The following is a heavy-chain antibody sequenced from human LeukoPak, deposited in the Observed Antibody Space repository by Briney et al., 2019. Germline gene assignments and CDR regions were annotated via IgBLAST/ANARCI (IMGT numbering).Heavy chain of an antibody. CDR2: IYPGDSDT. V-gene: IGHV5-51*01. CDR1: GYSFTSNW. D-gene: IGHD3-10*01. CDR3: ARAWVDGSGSPIDY. Sequence: PGESLRISCNGSGYSFTSNWISRVRQMPGKGLEWMGIIYPGDSDTRYSPSFQGQVTISADKSISTAYLQWSSLKASDTAMYYCARAWVDGSGSPIDYWGQGTLVTVSS. J-gene: IGHJ4*02.